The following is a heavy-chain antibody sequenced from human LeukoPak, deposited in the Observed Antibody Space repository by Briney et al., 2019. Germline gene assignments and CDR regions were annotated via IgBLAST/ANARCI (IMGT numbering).Heavy chain of an antibody. CDR3: ARGGYCSSTSCYARGPFDP. J-gene: IGHJ5*02. CDR1: RYTFTSYD. V-gene: IGHV1-8*03. CDR2: MNPNSGNT. D-gene: IGHD2-2*01. Sequence: GAAVKVSCKASRYTFTSYDINWVRQATGQGLEWMGWMNPNSGNTGYAQKFQGRVTITRNTSISTAYMELSSLRSEDTAVYYGARGGYCSSTSCYARGPFDPWGQGTPVTVSS.